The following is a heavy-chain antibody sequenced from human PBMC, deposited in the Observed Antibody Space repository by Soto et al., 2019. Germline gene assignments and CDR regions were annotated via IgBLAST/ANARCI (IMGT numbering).Heavy chain of an antibody. CDR2: IRSKANSYAT. V-gene: IGHV3-73*01. Sequence: WGSLRLSCAASGFTFSGSAIRCVRHSSLKWREWVGRIRSKANSYATAYAASVKGRFTISRDDSKNTAYLQMNSLKTEDTAVYYCTRRVVATPDYYYYGMDVWGQGTTVTVSS. D-gene: IGHD5-12*01. CDR3: TRRVVATPDYYYYGMDV. J-gene: IGHJ6*02. CDR1: GFTFSGSA.